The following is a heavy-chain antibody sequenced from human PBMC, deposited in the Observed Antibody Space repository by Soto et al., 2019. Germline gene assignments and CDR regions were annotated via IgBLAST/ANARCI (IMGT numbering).Heavy chain of an antibody. CDR3: ARDRQGTYYGMDV. CDR1: GGSISSYY. V-gene: IGHV4-59*01. CDR2: IYYSGST. D-gene: IGHD3-10*01. Sequence: PSETLSLTCTVSGGSISSYYWSWIRQPPGKGLEWIGYIYYSGSTNYNPSLKSRVTISVDTSKNQFSLKLSSVTAADTAVYYCARDRQGTYYGMDVWGQGTTVTVSS. J-gene: IGHJ6*02.